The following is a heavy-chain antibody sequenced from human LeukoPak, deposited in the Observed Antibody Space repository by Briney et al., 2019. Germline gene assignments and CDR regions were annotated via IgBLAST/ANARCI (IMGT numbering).Heavy chain of an antibody. J-gene: IGHJ4*02. CDR2: ISSSSSYI. D-gene: IGHD6-13*01. CDR3: VRGVGVSRFNYLDS. Sequence: GGSLRLSCAASGFTFSSYSMNWVRQAPGKGLEWVSSISSSSSYIYYADSVKGRFTISRDNSKNTLYLQMNSLRDDDTAVYYCVRGVGVSRFNYLDSWGQGTLVIVSS. V-gene: IGHV3-21*01. CDR1: GFTFSSYS.